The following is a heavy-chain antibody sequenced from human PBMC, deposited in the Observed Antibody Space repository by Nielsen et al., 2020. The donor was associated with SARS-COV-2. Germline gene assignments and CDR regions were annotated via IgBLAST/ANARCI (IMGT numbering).Heavy chain of an antibody. D-gene: IGHD4-17*01. CDR1: GVSIDSSSYF. CDR2: IYYSGDT. J-gene: IGHJ6*02. CDR3: ARLDYGDDYYYGLDV. Sequence: GSLRLSCSVSGVSIDSSSYFWGWIRQPPGKGLEWIGNIYYSGDTFYNPSLKSRVTISADTSKNQFSLKLTSVTAADTAVYYCARLDYGDDYYYGLDVWGQGTTVTVSS. V-gene: IGHV4-39*01.